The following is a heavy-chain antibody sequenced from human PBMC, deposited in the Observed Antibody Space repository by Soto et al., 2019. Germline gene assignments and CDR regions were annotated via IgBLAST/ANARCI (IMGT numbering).Heavy chain of an antibody. J-gene: IGHJ6*03. CDR2: ISGSGGST. D-gene: IGHD4-17*01. CDR1: GFTFSSYA. Sequence: GGSLRLSCAASGFTFSSYAMSWVRQAPGKGLEWVSAISGSGGSTYYADSVKGRFTISRDNSKNTLYLQMNSLRAEDTAVYYCAKSGFDYGDFPPEDYYMDVWGKGTTVTVSS. V-gene: IGHV3-23*01. CDR3: AKSGFDYGDFPPEDYYMDV.